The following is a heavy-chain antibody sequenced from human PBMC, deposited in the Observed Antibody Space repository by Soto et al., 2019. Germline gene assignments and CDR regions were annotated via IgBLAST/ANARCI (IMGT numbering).Heavy chain of an antibody. V-gene: IGHV3-23*01. CDR1: GFTFSSYA. CDR2: ISGSGGST. D-gene: IGHD3-10*01. Sequence: EVQLLESGGGLVQPGGSLRLSCAASGFTFSSYAMSWVRQAPGKGLEWVSAISGSGGSTYYADSVKGRFTISRDNSKNPLYLQMNSLRAEDTAVYYCATTPTYYYGSGSYEGYYFDYWGQGTLVTVSS. CDR3: ATTPTYYYGSGSYEGYYFDY. J-gene: IGHJ4*02.